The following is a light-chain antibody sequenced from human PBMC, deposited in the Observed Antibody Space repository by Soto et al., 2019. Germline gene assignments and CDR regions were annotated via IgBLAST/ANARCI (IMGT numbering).Light chain of an antibody. V-gene: IGLV1-40*01. Sequence: QSVLTQPPSVSGAPGQRVTISCTGSRSNIGAGYDVHWYQQPPGTAPKLLIYGNTNRPSGVPDRFSASKSGTSASLAITGLQAEDEADYYCQSYDSSLSGSRVFGGGTQLTVL. CDR3: QSYDSSLSGSRV. CDR2: GNT. CDR1: RSNIGAGYD. J-gene: IGLJ3*02.